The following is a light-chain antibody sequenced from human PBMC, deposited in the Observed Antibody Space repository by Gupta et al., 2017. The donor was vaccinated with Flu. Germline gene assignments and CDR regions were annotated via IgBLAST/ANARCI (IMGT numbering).Light chain of an antibody. CDR3: QQCHSNPRT. J-gene: IGKJ1*01. CDR1: EGIVNY. V-gene: IGKV1-39*01. CDR2: GAS. Sequence: PSSLSASVGDRVTITGLSSEGIVNYLHWNQQNPGKGPKLLIYGASKADSGVPSRFSGSGFGTEFTLTINKLQPEDFAPYYCQQCHSNPRTFGQGTRV.